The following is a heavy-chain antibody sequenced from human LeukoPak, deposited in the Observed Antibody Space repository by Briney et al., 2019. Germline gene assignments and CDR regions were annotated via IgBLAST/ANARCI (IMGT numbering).Heavy chain of an antibody. CDR1: GYTFTSHG. CDR3: ARDRAARPGNWFDP. CDR2: ISAYNGNT. V-gene: IGHV1-18*01. Sequence: ASVKVSCKASGYTFTSHGISWVRQAPGQGLEWMGWISAYNGNTNYAQTLQGRVTMTTDTSTSTAYMELRSLRSDDTAVYYCARDRAARPGNWFDPWGQGTLVTVSS. J-gene: IGHJ5*02. D-gene: IGHD6-6*01.